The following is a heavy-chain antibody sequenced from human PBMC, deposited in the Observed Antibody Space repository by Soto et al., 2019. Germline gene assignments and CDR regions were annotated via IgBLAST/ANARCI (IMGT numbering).Heavy chain of an antibody. CDR2: ISAYNGNT. D-gene: IGHD3-3*01. CDR3: ARDMYYDFWSGLDHLYYFDY. J-gene: IGHJ4*02. Sequence: QVQLVQSGAEVKKPGASVKVSCKASGYTFTSYGISWVRQAPGQGLEWMGWISAYNGNTNYAQKLKGRVTVTTSTSTSTAYMELRSLRSDDTAVYYCARDMYYDFWSGLDHLYYFDYWGQGTLVTVSS. CDR1: GYTFTSYG. V-gene: IGHV1-18*01.